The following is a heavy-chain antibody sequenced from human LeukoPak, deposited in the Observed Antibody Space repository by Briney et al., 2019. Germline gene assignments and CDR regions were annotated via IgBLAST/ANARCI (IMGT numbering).Heavy chain of an antibody. V-gene: IGHV4-61*01. D-gene: IGHD2-2*01. CDR2: IHYSGST. CDR3: AGYCSSTSCNY. Sequence: SETLSLTCTVSGGSVSSGSYYWSWIRQPPGKGLEWIGHIHYSGSTNYNPSLKSRVTISVDTSKNQFSLKLSSVTAADTAVYYCAGYCSSTSCNYWGQGTLVTVSS. J-gene: IGHJ4*02. CDR1: GGSVSSGSYY.